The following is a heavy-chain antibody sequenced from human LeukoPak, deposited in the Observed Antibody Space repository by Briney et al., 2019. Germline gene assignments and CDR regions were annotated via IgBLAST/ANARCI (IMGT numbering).Heavy chain of an antibody. CDR3: ARGIMESRYFD. D-gene: IGHD3-9*01. CDR2: IWYDGSNK. J-gene: IGHJ4*02. Sequence: GGSLRLPCAESGFTFFNSGMHWVRQAPGKGLEWVAVIWYDGSNKYYADSVKGRFTISRDNSKNTLYLQMNSLRAEDTAVYYCARGIMESRYFDWGQRTLVTVSS. V-gene: IGHV3-33*01. CDR1: GFTFFNSG.